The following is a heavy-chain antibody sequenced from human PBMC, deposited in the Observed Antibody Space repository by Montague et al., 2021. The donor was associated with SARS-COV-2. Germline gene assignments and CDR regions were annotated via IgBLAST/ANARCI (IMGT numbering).Heavy chain of an antibody. Sequence: SLRLSCAASGFIFRSYVMHWVRQAPGKGLEWMAVIWYDESKEYYXDSVKGRFIISRDTSKDILFLQMSSLRVEDTAVYYCARGPKYSSGWTGYYYGLDVWGPGTTVTV. CDR3: ARGPKYSSGWTGYYYGLDV. J-gene: IGHJ6*02. CDR1: GFIFRSYV. CDR2: IWYDESKE. D-gene: IGHD6-19*01. V-gene: IGHV3-33*01.